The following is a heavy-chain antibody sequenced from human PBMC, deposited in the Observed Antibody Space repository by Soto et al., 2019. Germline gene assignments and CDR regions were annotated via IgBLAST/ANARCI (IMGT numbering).Heavy chain of an antibody. CDR1: GYTFTSHG. J-gene: IGHJ4*02. CDR3: ARDPLNGDYVDY. V-gene: IGHV1-18*01. D-gene: IGHD4-17*01. Sequence: ASVKVSCKASGYTFTSHGISWVRQAPGQGLEWMGWISAYNGNTNYAQKLQGRVTMTTDTSTSTAYMELRSLRSDVTAVYYCARDPLNGDYVDYWGQGTLVTISS. CDR2: ISAYNGNT.